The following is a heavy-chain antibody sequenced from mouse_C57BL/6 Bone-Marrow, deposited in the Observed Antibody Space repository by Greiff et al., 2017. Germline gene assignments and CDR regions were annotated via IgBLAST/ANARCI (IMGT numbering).Heavy chain of an antibody. V-gene: IGHV1-19*01. CDR1: GYPFPDYY. CDR2: INPSNMGP. J-gene: IGHJ2*01. CDR3: ARVRAYYSNSYYCDY. D-gene: IGHD2-5*01. Sequence: VQLQQPGPVLVKPGASVKMSCKASGYPFPDYYMNWVKRSHGKSLEWIGVINPSNMGPSYNQKFKGKATLTVDKASSTAYMELSSLTSEDSAVYYCARVRAYYSNSYYCDYWGQGTTLTVSS.